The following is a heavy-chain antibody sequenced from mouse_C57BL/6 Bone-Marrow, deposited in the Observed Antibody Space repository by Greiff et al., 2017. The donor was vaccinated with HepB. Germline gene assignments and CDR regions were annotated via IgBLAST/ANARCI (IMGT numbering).Heavy chain of an antibody. V-gene: IGHV5-4*01. CDR1: GFTFSSYA. CDR2: ISDGGSYT. Sequence: EVMLVVSGGGLVKPGGSLKLSCAASGFTFSSYAMSWVRQTPEKRLEWVATISDGGSYTYYPDNVKGRFTISRDNAKNNLYLQMSHLKSEDTAMYYCAREPGGPYAMDYWGQGTSVTVSS. CDR3: AREPGGPYAMDY. J-gene: IGHJ4*01.